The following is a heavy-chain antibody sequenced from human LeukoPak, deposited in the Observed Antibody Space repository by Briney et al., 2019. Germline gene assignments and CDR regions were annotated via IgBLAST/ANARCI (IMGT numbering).Heavy chain of an antibody. CDR1: GFTVSSNY. J-gene: IGHJ4*02. CDR3: AKADQKYYDFWSGYDY. D-gene: IGHD3-3*01. Sequence: GGSLRLSCAASGFTVSSNYMSWVRQAPGKGLEWVSVIYSGGSTYYADSVKGRFTISRDNSKNTLYLQMNSLRAEDTAVYYCAKADQKYYDFWSGYDYWGQGTLVTVSS. CDR2: IYSGGST. V-gene: IGHV3-53*01.